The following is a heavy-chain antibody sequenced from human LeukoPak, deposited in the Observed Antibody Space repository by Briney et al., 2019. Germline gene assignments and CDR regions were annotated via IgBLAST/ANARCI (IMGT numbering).Heavy chain of an antibody. D-gene: IGHD5-24*01. Sequence: GGSLRLSCAASGFNFNDYAMHWVRQAPGKGLEWVSGINWNSGSIGYADSVKGRFTISRDNAKNSLYLQMNSLRAEDTAVYYCARDRDGYNESPQTHWGQGTMVTVSS. V-gene: IGHV3-9*01. J-gene: IGHJ3*01. CDR3: ARDRDGYNESPQTH. CDR1: GFNFNDYA. CDR2: INWNSGSI.